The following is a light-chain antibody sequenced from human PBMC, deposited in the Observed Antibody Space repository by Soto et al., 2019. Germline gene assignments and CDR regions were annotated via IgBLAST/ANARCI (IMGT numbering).Light chain of an antibody. Sequence: QSALTQPPSVSAAPGQRVTISCTGSSSNIGAGYEAHWYQQVPGTAPKLLIYENNNRPSGVPDRFSGSKSGTSASLAITGLQAEDEAEYYCQSYDSSLSGYVFGTGTKLTV. J-gene: IGLJ1*01. CDR3: QSYDSSLSGYV. CDR2: ENN. V-gene: IGLV1-40*01. CDR1: SSNIGAGYE.